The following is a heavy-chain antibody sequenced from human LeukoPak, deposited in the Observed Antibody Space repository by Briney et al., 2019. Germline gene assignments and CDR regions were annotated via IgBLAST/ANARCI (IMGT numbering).Heavy chain of an antibody. J-gene: IGHJ4*02. Sequence: GGSLRLSCAASGFALSSYAMSWVRQAPGKGLEWVSATSSSDAGTYDADSVKGRFTISRDNSKNTLYLQMNSLRAEDTAVYYCAKFVDDVVVVPAAYFDYWGQGTLVTVSS. D-gene: IGHD2-2*01. CDR3: AKFVDDVVVVPAAYFDY. V-gene: IGHV3-23*01. CDR1: GFALSSYA. CDR2: TSSSDAGT.